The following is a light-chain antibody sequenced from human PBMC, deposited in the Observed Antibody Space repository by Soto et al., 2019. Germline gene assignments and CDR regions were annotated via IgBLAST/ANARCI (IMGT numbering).Light chain of an antibody. V-gene: IGLV2-14*01. CDR1: SSDIGRFDY. Sequence: QSVLTQPASVSGSPGQSITISCSGTSSDIGRFDYVSWYQQHPGKAPKLMIYEVSNRPSGVSNRFSGSKSGNTASLTISGLQAEDEADYYCSSYTTSSLGVFGGGTKVTVL. J-gene: IGLJ3*02. CDR3: SSYTTSSLGV. CDR2: EVS.